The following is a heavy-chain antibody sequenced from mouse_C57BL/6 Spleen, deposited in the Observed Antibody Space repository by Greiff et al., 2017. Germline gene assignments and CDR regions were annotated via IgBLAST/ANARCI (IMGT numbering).Heavy chain of an antibody. CDR3: ARVITPDDRDY. Sequence: VQLKESVAELVRPGASVKLSCTASGFTIKNTYMHWVKQRPEQGLAWIGRIDPANGNTKYAPKFQGKATITADTSSNTAYLQLSSLTSADTAIDYCARVITPDDRDYWGQGTTLTVSS. D-gene: IGHD1-1*01. V-gene: IGHV14-3*01. CDR2: IDPANGNT. J-gene: IGHJ2*01. CDR1: GFTIKNTY.